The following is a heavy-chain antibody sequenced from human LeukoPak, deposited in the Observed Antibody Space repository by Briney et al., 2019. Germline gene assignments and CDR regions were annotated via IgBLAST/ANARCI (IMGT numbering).Heavy chain of an antibody. D-gene: IGHD1-26*01. Sequence: GASVKVSCKLSGYTLTELSMHWVRQAPGKGVEWMGGFDPEDGETIYAQKFQGRVTMTEDTSTDTAYMELSSLRSEDTAVYYCATATYSGSYQYFDYWGQGTLVTVSS. J-gene: IGHJ4*02. CDR1: GYTLTELS. CDR3: ATATYSGSYQYFDY. V-gene: IGHV1-24*01. CDR2: FDPEDGET.